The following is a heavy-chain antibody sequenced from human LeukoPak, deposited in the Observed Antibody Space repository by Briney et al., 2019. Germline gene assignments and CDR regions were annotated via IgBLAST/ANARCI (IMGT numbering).Heavy chain of an antibody. CDR3: ARMLVVRGIGVGAGLDY. J-gene: IGHJ4*02. Sequence: SVKVSCKASGGTFSSYTISWVRQAPGQGLEWMGRIIPILGIANYAQKFQGRVTITADKSTSTAYMELSSLRSEDTAVYYCARMLVVRGIGVGAGLDYWGQGTLVTVSS. D-gene: IGHD3-10*01. CDR2: IIPILGIA. V-gene: IGHV1-69*02. CDR1: GGTFSSYT.